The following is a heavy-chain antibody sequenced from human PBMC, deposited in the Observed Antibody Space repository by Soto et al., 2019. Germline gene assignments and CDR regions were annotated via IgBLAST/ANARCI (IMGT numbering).Heavy chain of an antibody. Sequence: GESLKISCEGSGYNFNTYWIGWVRQMPGKGLEWMALIYPGDSDNRYSPSFEGQVTLSVDRSISTAYLQWSSLKASDTAIYYCATSTVSYVDIVSSTTRGYFDHWGQGTLVTVSS. V-gene: IGHV5-51*01. CDR3: ATSTVSYVDIVSSTTRGYFDH. J-gene: IGHJ4*02. CDR2: IYPGDSDN. CDR1: GYNFNTYW. D-gene: IGHD5-12*01.